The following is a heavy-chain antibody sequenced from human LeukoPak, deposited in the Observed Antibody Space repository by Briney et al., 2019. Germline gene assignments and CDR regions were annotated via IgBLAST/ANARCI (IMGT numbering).Heavy chain of an antibody. CDR3: ARRSGGTCDY. CDR1: GFSFSNYA. Sequence: GGSLRLSCAASGFSFSNYAMDWVRQAPGKGLEWVSTIGASVSNTNYADSVKGRFTISRDNSKNTLSLQMSGLKVEDTAVYYCARRSGGTCDYWGQGTLVTVSS. CDR2: IGASVSNT. D-gene: IGHD1-1*01. V-gene: IGHV3-23*01. J-gene: IGHJ4*02.